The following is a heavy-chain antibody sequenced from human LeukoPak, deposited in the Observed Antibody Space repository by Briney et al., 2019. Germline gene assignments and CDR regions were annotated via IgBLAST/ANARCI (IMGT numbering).Heavy chain of an antibody. CDR2: IYYSGST. D-gene: IGHD5-24*01. CDR3: ARGDGYSNFDY. V-gene: IGHV4-31*03. J-gene: IGHJ4*02. CDR1: GGSISSGGYY. Sequence: SETLSLTCTVSGGSISSGGYYWSWLRQHPGKGLEWIGYIYYSGSTYYNPSLKSRVTISVDTSKNQFSLKLSSVTAADTAVYYCARGDGYSNFDYWGQGTLVTVSS.